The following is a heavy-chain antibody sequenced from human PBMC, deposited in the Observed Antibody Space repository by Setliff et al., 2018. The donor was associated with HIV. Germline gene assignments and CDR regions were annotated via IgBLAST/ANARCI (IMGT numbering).Heavy chain of an antibody. J-gene: IGHJ5*01. Sequence: SETLSLTCTVSGGFISNFYWSWIRQTPGKGLEWIGHIYNSGATNYNPSLKSRVTISLATSKNQFSLNLRSVTATDTAVYFCARHSPSDSWGQGTLVTVSS. CDR2: IYNSGAT. V-gene: IGHV4-59*08. CDR3: ARHSPSDS. CDR1: GGFISNFY.